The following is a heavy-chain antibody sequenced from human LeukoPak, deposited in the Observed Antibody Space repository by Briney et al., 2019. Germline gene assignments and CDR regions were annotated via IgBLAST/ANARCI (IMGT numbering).Heavy chain of an antibody. Sequence: TLSLTCTVSGGSISSSGYYWSWIRQHPGKGLEWIGYIYYSGSTYYNPSLKSRVTISVDTSKNQFSLKLSSVTAADTAVYYCAREGDRAAMGLGYYGMDVWGQGTTVTVSS. V-gene: IGHV4-31*03. CDR3: AREGDRAAMGLGYYGMDV. J-gene: IGHJ6*02. CDR2: IYYSGST. D-gene: IGHD5-18*01. CDR1: GGSISSSGYY.